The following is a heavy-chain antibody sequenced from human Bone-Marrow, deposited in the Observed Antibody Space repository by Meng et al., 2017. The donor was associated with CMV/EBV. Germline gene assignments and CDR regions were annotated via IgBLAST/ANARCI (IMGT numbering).Heavy chain of an antibody. J-gene: IGHJ4*02. CDR2: INPNSGGT. Sequence: ASVKVSCKASGGTFSSYTISWVRQAPGQGLEWMGWINPNSGGTNYAQKFQGRVTMTRDTSISTAYMELSRLRSDDTAVYYCARDSPYNWNKYERYDLDYWGQGTLATVSS. D-gene: IGHD1/OR15-1a*01. CDR1: GGTFSSYT. V-gene: IGHV1-2*02. CDR3: ARDSPYNWNKYERYDLDY.